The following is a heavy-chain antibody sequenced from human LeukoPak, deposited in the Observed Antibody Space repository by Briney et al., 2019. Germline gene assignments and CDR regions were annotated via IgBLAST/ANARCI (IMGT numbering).Heavy chain of an antibody. Sequence: ASVKVSCKASGYTFTGYYMHWVRQAPGQGLEWMGRINPNSGGTDYAQKFQGRVTMTRDTSISTAYMELSRLRSDDTAVYYCARGGPYNWNYDWFAPWGQGTLVTVSS. V-gene: IGHV1-2*06. J-gene: IGHJ5*02. D-gene: IGHD1-7*01. CDR3: ARGGPYNWNYDWFAP. CDR2: INPNSGGT. CDR1: GYTFTGYY.